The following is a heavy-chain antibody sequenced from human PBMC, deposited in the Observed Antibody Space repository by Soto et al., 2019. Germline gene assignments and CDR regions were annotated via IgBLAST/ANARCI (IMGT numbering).Heavy chain of an antibody. CDR3: ARVTSFQDGMDV. CDR1: GYTFTDYY. V-gene: IGHV1-2*02. Sequence: VRLVQSGAEVKKPGASVRVSCKASGYTFTDYYLHWVRQAPGQGLEWMGWINPITGDTKSTQKFQARVTMTRDTSIGTASLELTSLRSDDTAVYYCARVTSFQDGMDVWGQGTAVSVS. CDR2: INPITGDT. J-gene: IGHJ6*02. D-gene: IGHD2-2*01.